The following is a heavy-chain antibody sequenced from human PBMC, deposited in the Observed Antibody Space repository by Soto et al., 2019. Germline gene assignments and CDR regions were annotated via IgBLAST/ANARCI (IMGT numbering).Heavy chain of an antibody. CDR3: ARDAAGGYCSGGSCRWFDP. D-gene: IGHD2-15*01. CDR2: IIPSRGNA. CDR1: GFTFTSSA. Sequence: SVKFSCKASGFTFTSSAMQWVRQARGQRLEWIGRIIPSRGNANYAQKFQGRVTITADKSTSTAYMELSSLRSEDTAVYYCARDAAGGYCSGGSCRWFDPWGQGTLVTVSS. J-gene: IGHJ5*02. V-gene: IGHV1-58*02.